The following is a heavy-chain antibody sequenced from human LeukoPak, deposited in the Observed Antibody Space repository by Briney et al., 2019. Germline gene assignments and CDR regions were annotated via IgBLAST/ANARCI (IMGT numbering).Heavy chain of an antibody. Sequence: SETLSLTCTVSGGSISSSSYYWGWIRQPPGKGLEWIGSIYYSGSTYYNPSLKSRVTISVDTSKNQFSLKLSSVTAADTAVYYCARDENWGDLGYYYYGMDVWGQGTTVTVSS. CDR3: ARDENWGDLGYYYYGMDV. CDR2: IYYSGST. CDR1: GGSISSSSYY. J-gene: IGHJ6*02. V-gene: IGHV4-39*07. D-gene: IGHD7-27*01.